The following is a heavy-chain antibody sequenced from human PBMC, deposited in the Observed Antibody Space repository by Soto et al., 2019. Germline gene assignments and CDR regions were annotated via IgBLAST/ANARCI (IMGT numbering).Heavy chain of an antibody. CDR2: IDYSGST. V-gene: IGHV4-39*01. D-gene: IGHD6-6*01. CDR1: GCSISSRSYD. Sequence: DPLCLTGTVAGCSISSRSYDWGWIRQPPRQEKAWIGRIDYSGSTYYNPSLTSRVTISVDTSKNQFSLKLSSVTAADTAVYYCASTFYSSSSAFAIWRQGT. CDR3: ASTFYSSSSAFAI. J-gene: IGHJ3*02.